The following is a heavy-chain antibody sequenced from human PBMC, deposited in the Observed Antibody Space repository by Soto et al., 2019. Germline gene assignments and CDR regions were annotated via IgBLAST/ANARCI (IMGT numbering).Heavy chain of an antibody. CDR3: ASHPRSYGDYERGTDY. CDR1: GGTFSSYA. CDR2: IIPIFGTA. D-gene: IGHD4-17*01. V-gene: IGHV1-69*13. J-gene: IGHJ4*02. Sequence: ASVKVSCKASGGTFSSYAMSWVRQAPGQGLEWMGGIIPIFGTANYAQKFQGRVTITADESTSTAYMELSSLRSEDTAVYYCASHPRSYGDYERGTDYWGQATMVTVST.